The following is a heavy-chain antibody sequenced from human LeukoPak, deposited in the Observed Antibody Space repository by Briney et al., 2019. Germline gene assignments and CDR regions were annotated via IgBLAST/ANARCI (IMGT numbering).Heavy chain of an antibody. CDR3: ARDSSSGWYHDY. CDR1: GSTFSSYW. CDR2: IKQDGSEK. Sequence: GGSLRLSCAASGSTFSSYWMSWVRQAPGKGLEWVANIKQDGSEKYYVDSVKGRFTISRDNSKNTLFLQMNSLRAEDTAMYYCARDSSSGWYHDYWGQGTLVTVSS. V-gene: IGHV3-7*03. J-gene: IGHJ4*02. D-gene: IGHD6-19*01.